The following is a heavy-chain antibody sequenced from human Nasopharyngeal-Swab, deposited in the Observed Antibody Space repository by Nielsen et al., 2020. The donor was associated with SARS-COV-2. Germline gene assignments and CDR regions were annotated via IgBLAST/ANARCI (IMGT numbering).Heavy chain of an antibody. V-gene: IGHV3-30-3*01. D-gene: IGHD2-21*01. CDR3: AGAGTPIVGYYYYMDV. Sequence: GGSLRLSCAAFGFTFSNDAMHWVRQAPGKGLEWVGIVSEDGSSTSYADSVKGRFTISRDNSKNTLFLQMSSVRVEDTAVYYCAGAGTPIVGYYYYMDVWGIGATVIVSS. CDR2: VSEDGSST. CDR1: GFTFSNDA. J-gene: IGHJ6*03.